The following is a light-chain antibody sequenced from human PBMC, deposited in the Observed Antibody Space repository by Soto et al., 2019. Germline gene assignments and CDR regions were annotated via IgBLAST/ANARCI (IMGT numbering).Light chain of an antibody. CDR1: QSISSW. V-gene: IGKV1-5*01. Sequence: DIQMTQSPSTLSASVGDRVTSTCRASQSISSWLAWYQQKPGKAPNLLIYDASNLESGVPSRFSGSGSGTEFTLTISSLQPDDFATYYCQHYNSYSEAFGQGTKVDIK. J-gene: IGKJ1*01. CDR3: QHYNSYSEA. CDR2: DAS.